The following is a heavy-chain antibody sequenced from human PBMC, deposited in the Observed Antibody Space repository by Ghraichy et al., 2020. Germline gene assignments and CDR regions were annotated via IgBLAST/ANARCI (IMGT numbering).Heavy chain of an antibody. V-gene: IGHV4-59*13. CDR1: GGSISSYY. CDR2: IYYSGST. D-gene: IGHD4/OR15-4a*01. CDR3: ARANGAKKDY. Sequence: SETLSLTCTVSGGSISSYYCSWIRHPPRKGLEWTGYIYYSGSTKYNPTLTSQITISVDTSTNQFSLKLSSVTAAATAVYYCARANGAKKDYWGQGTLVTVSS. J-gene: IGHJ4*02.